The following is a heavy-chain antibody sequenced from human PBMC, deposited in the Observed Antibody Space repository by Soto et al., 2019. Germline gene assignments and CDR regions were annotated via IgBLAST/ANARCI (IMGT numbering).Heavy chain of an antibody. Sequence: SHARSCVRQTQGKGLEWVSAISGSGGSTYYADSVKGRFTISRDNSKNTLYLQMNSLRAEDTAVYYCAKAPDSYDYIWGSYRYTGGYYYMDVWGKRTTVTVSS. CDR2: ISGSGGST. CDR1: SHA. V-gene: IGHV3-23*01. J-gene: IGHJ6*03. CDR3: AKAPDSYDYIWGSYRYTGGYYYMDV. D-gene: IGHD3-16*02.